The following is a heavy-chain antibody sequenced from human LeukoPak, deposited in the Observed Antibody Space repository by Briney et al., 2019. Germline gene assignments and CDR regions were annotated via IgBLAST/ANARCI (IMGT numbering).Heavy chain of an antibody. CDR2: IHYGGIT. CDR3: ARRGSSGFLYYFDY. D-gene: IGHD6-19*01. J-gene: IGHJ4*02. V-gene: IGHV4-39*01. CDR1: GGSIRSSDDY. Sequence: PSETLSLTCTVFGGSIRSSDDYWGWIRQPPGKGLEWIGSIHYGGITNYSPSLKSRVTISVDTSKNQFSLKLSSVTAADTAVYYCARRGSSGFLYYFDYWGQGILVTVSS.